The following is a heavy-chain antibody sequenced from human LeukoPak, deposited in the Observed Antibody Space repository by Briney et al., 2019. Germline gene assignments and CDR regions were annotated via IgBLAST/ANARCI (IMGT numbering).Heavy chain of an antibody. CDR3: ARDPSPAPDAFDI. CDR1: GFTFSSYS. D-gene: IGHD2-2*01. CDR2: ISSSSSTI. V-gene: IGHV3-48*01. J-gene: IGHJ3*02. Sequence: GGSLRLSCAASGFTFSSYSMNWVRQAPGKGLEWVSYISSSSSTIYYADSVKGRFTISRDNAKNSLYLQMNSLRAEDTAVYYCARDPSPAPDAFDIWGQGTMVTVSS.